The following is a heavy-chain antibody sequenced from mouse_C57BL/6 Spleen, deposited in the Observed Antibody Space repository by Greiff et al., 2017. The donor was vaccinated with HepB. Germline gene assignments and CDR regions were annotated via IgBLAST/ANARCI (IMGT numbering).Heavy chain of an antibody. CDR1: GYTFTSYW. CDR3: ARVYDEAYYAMDY. CDR2: IYPGSGST. V-gene: IGHV1-55*01. D-gene: IGHD2-12*01. Sequence: VQLQQSGAELVKPGASVKMSCKASGYTFTSYWITWVKQRPGQGLEWIGDIYPGSGSTNYNEKFKSKATLTVDTSSSTAYMQLSSLTSEDSAVYYCARVYDEAYYAMDYWGQGTSVTVSS. J-gene: IGHJ4*01.